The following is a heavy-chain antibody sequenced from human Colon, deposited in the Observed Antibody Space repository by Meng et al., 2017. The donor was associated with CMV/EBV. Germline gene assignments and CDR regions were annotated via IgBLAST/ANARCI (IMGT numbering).Heavy chain of an antibody. CDR1: GFTFSSYA. CDR3: AKSPGSYYDSSGYYPFDY. V-gene: IGHV3-23*01. CDR2: ISGSGGST. Sequence: GESLKISCAASGFTFSSYAMSWVRQAPGKGLEWVSAISGSGGSTYYADSVKGRFTIYRDNFKNTLYLQMNSLRAEDTAVYYCAKSPGSYYDSSGYYPFDYWGQGTLVTVSS. J-gene: IGHJ4*02. D-gene: IGHD3-22*01.